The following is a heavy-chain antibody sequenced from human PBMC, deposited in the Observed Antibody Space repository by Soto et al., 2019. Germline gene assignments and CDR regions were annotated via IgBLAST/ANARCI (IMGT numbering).Heavy chain of an antibody. CDR2: INAGNGNT. V-gene: IGHV1-3*01. Sequence: ASVKVSCKASGYTFTSYAMHWVRQAPGQRLEWMGWINAGNGNTKYSQKFQGRVTITRDTSASTAYMELSSLRSEDTAVYYCARAPGGLMEALDYWGQGTLVTVSS. J-gene: IGHJ4*02. D-gene: IGHD2-8*01. CDR1: GYTFTSYA. CDR3: ARAPGGLMEALDY.